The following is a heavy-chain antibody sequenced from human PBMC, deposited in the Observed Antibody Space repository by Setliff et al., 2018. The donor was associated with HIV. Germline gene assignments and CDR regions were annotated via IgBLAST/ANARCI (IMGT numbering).Heavy chain of an antibody. Sequence: SETLSLTCTVSGGSISNYYWSWIRQPPGKGLEWIGYISSSGRTSYNPSLKSRVTMSLDTSKNQYSLKLSSVTAADTAVYYCASLDGSESPYIYYYYMDVWGEGTAVTVSS. CDR1: GGSISNYY. D-gene: IGHD3-10*01. CDR2: ISSSGRT. J-gene: IGHJ6*03. V-gene: IGHV4-4*08. CDR3: ASLDGSESPYIYYYYMDV.